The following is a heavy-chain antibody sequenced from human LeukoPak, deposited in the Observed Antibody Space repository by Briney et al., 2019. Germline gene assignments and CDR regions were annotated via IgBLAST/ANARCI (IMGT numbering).Heavy chain of an antibody. V-gene: IGHV1-18*01. Sequence: GASVKVSCKASGYTFTSYGISWVRQAPGQGLEWMGWISAYSGNSNYAQKLQGRVTMTTDTSTRTAYMELRSLRSDDTAVYYCARVSRMRYDFWSGYRDYYYMDVWGKGTTVTVSS. CDR2: ISAYSGNS. J-gene: IGHJ6*03. CDR1: GYTFTSYG. D-gene: IGHD3-3*01. CDR3: ARVSRMRYDFWSGYRDYYYMDV.